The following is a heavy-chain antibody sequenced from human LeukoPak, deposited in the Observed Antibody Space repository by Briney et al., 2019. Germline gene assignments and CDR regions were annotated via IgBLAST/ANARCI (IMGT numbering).Heavy chain of an antibody. V-gene: IGHV3-23*01. CDR1: GFTFSSYG. CDR3: AKVKPYYYGSGSSTGFDY. D-gene: IGHD3-10*01. Sequence: PGGSLRLSCAASGFTFSSYGMSWVRQAPGKGLEWVSAISGSGGSTYYADSVKGRFTISRDNSKNTLYLQMNSLRAEDTAVYYCAKVKPYYYGSGSSTGFDYWGQGTLVTVSS. CDR2: ISGSGGST. J-gene: IGHJ4*02.